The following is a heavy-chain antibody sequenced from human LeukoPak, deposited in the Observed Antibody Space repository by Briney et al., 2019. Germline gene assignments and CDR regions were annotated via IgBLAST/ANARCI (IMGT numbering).Heavy chain of an antibody. V-gene: IGHV1-2*02. Sequence: ASVKVSFKCAGYSFTFYYLNWVRQAPGQGLGWVGWMNTNNGGTNYAQNFQGRVTMTRDTSSITAYMDLSTLKSDATAVIYCARDTRTYYHDRRDFWYLDLWGRGTLVTVSS. J-gene: IGHJ2*01. CDR1: GYSFTFYY. CDR2: MNTNNGGT. D-gene: IGHD3-22*01. CDR3: ARDTRTYYHDRRDFWYLDL.